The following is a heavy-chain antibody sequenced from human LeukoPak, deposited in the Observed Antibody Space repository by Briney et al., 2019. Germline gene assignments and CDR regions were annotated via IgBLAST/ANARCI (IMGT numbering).Heavy chain of an antibody. CDR1: GYTFTGYY. V-gene: IGHV1-2*02. CDR3: AREGYSSGWYKLNWFDP. Sequence: ASVKVSCKASGYTFTGYYMHWVRQAPGQGLEWMGWINPNSGGTNYAQKFQGRVTMTRDTSISTAYMELSRLRSDNTAVYYCAREGYSSGWYKLNWFDPWGQGTLVTVSS. D-gene: IGHD6-19*01. CDR2: INPNSGGT. J-gene: IGHJ5*02.